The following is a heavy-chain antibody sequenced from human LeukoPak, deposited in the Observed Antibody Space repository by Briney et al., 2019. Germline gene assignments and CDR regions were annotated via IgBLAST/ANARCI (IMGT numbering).Heavy chain of an antibody. CDR3: ARSYYYDSSGYHDY. J-gene: IGHJ4*02. Sequence: GGSLRLSCAASGFTFGSYSMNWVRQAPGKGLEWVSYISSSSSTIYYADSVKGRFTISRDNAKNSLYLQMNSLRDEDTAVYYCARSYYYDSSGYHDYWGQGTLVTVSP. V-gene: IGHV3-48*02. D-gene: IGHD3-22*01. CDR2: ISSSSSTI. CDR1: GFTFGSYS.